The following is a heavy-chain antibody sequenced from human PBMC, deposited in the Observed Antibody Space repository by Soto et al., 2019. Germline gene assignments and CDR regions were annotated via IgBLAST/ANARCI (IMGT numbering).Heavy chain of an antibody. CDR2: IIPIFGTA. J-gene: IGHJ4*02. CDR3: ARGGYRSGSSFDY. CDR1: GGTFSSYA. D-gene: IGHD3-10*01. V-gene: IGHV1-69*01. Sequence: QVQLVQSGAEVKKPGSSVKVSCKASGGTFSSYAISWVRQAPGQGLEWMGGIIPIFGTANYAQKFQGRVTITADESRCTASMELTSLRSEDTAVYYCARGGYRSGSSFDYWGQGTLVTVYS.